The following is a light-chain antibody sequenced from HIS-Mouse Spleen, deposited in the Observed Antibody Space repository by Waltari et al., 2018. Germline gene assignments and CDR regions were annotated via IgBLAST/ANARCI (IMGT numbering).Light chain of an antibody. CDR2: DAS. V-gene: IGKV1-33*01. CDR3: QQYDNLXPT. J-gene: IGKJ2*01. CDR1: QDISNY. Sequence: DIQMTQSPSSLSASVGDRVTITCQASQDISNYLNWYQQKPGKAPQLLIYDASNLETGVPSRFXGSGXGTDFTFTISSLQPEDIATYYCQQYDNLXPTFGQGTKLEIK.